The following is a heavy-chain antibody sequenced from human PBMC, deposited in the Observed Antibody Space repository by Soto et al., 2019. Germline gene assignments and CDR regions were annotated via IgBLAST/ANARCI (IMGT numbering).Heavy chain of an antibody. V-gene: IGHV3-11*06. Sequence: QEYLVESGGGLVKPGGSLRLSCALSGFTVSDHYLTWIRQAPGRGLEWIAYISGSGSFTNYADSVKGRFIISRDIAQNSMYLQINSLGAEDTAVYYCARSSGLRQVVGYKYGLDVWGQGTAVTVSS. CDR1: GFTVSDHY. D-gene: IGHD5-18*01. J-gene: IGHJ6*02. CDR3: ARSSGLRQVVGYKYGLDV. CDR2: ISGSGSFT.